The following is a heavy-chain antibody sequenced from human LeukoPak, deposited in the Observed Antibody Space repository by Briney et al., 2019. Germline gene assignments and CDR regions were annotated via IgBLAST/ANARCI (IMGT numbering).Heavy chain of an antibody. CDR2: IKQDGGEK. Sequence: GGSLRLSCVGSGFTFSDHQMNWVRQAPGKGLEWVAKIKQDGGEKHYVDSVKGRFTVSRDNAKNSLFLQMSSLRTEDTAVYYCARDQGYYDSSGYFYYGMDVWGQGTTVTVSS. CDR3: ARDQGYYDSSGYFYYGMDV. J-gene: IGHJ6*02. V-gene: IGHV3-7*05. D-gene: IGHD3-22*01. CDR1: GFTFSDHQ.